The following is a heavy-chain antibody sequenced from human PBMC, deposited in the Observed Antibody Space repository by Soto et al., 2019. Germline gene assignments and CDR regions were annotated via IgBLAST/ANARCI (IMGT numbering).Heavy chain of an antibody. CDR2: IYYSGST. CDR1: GGSISRSSYY. V-gene: IGHV4-39*07. Sequence: SETLSLTCTVSGGSISRSSYYWGCIRQPPGKGLEWIGIIYYSGSTYYNPSLKSRVTISVDRSKNQFSLKLSSVTAADTAVYYCARGRGAYCSGGSCYFQHWGQGTLVSVSS. CDR3: ARGRGAYCSGGSCYFQH. D-gene: IGHD2-15*01. J-gene: IGHJ1*01.